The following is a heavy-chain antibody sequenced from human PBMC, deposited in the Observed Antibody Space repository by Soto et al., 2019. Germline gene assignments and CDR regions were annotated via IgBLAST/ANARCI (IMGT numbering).Heavy chain of an antibody. Sequence: GSLRLSCSASGFTFSSYAMSWVRQAPGKGLEWVSAISGSGGSTYYADSVKGRFTISRDNSKNTLYLQMNSLRAEDTAVYYCANAAYDSSGYYYFDYWGQGTLVTVSS. D-gene: IGHD3-22*01. J-gene: IGHJ4*02. CDR2: ISGSGGST. CDR3: ANAAYDSSGYYYFDY. V-gene: IGHV3-23*01. CDR1: GFTFSSYA.